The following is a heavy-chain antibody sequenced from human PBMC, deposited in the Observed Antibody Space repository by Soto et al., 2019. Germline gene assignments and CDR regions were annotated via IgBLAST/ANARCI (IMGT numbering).Heavy chain of an antibody. CDR2: IYPRDSHT. J-gene: IGHJ3*01. Sequence: PGESLKISCQGSGYTFTNYWIVWVRQLPGKGLEWMGIIYPRDSHTTYSPSFQGQVTIPDDKSLNSAFLQWSSLKASDTATYYCARFAATSGINAFDVWGPGTMVTVSS. CDR1: GYTFTNYW. CDR3: ARFAATSGINAFDV. V-gene: IGHV5-51*01. D-gene: IGHD1-1*01.